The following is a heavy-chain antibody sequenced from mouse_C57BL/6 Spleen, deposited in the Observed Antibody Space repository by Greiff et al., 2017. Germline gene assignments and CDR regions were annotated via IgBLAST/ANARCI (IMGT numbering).Heavy chain of an antibody. CDR3: ERRVYLYYAMDY. V-gene: IGHV1-69*01. J-gene: IGHJ4*01. CDR1: GYTFTSYW. CDR2: IDPSDSDT. Sequence: QVQLQQPGAELVMPGASVKLSCKASGYTFTSYWMHWVKQRPGQGLEWIGEIDPSDSDTNYNQKFKGKSTVTVDKSSSTAYMQLSSLTSEDSAVYYCERRVYLYYAMDYWGQGTTVTV.